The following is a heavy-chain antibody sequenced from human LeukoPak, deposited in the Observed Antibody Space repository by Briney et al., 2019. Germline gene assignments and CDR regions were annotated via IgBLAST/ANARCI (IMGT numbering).Heavy chain of an antibody. CDR3: TTCYYYNGMDV. V-gene: IGHV3-73*01. CDR1: GFTFSGSD. Sequence: GGSLKLSCAASGFTFSGSDMHWLRQASGKGLEWVGRIRSKANSYATAYAASVKGRFTISRDDSKNTAYLQMNSLKTEDTAVYYCTTCYYYNGMDVWGQGTTVTVSS. CDR2: IRSKANSYAT. J-gene: IGHJ6*02.